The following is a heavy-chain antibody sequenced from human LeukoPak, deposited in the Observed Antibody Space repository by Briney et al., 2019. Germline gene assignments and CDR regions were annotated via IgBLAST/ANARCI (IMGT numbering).Heavy chain of an antibody. CDR2: ISYEGSNK. CDR3: AREWGTAMVKADY. D-gene: IGHD5-18*01. Sequence: GRSLRLSCAASGFTFSSYAMHWVRQAPGKGLEWVSVISYEGSNKYYADSVKGRFTISRDNSKNTLYLQMNSLRAEDTAVYYCAREWGTAMVKADYWGQGTLVTVSS. J-gene: IGHJ4*02. V-gene: IGHV3-30-3*01. CDR1: GFTFSSYA.